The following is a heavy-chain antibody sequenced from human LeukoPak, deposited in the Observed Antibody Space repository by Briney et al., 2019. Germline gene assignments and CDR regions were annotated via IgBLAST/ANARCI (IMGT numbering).Heavy chain of an antibody. V-gene: IGHV3-43*01. CDR2: ISWDGGST. J-gene: IGHJ4*02. CDR3: AKDIFRAFSGWAFDY. CDR1: GFTFDDYT. D-gene: IGHD6-19*01. Sequence: GGSLRLSCAASGFTFDDYTMHWVRQAPGKGLEWVTLISWDGGSTYYADPVKGRFTISRDNSKSSLYLQMNSLRTEDTALYYCAKDIFRAFSGWAFDYWGRGTLVTVSS.